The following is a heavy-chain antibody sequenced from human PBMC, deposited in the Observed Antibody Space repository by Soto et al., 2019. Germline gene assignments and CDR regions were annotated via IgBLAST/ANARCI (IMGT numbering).Heavy chain of an antibody. CDR2: ISGGGGST. CDR1: GFIFSSYA. D-gene: IGHD3-10*01. J-gene: IGHJ4*02. CDR3: ASAFYVSGSYWGFEY. Sequence: EVQLLESGGGLVQPGGSLRLSCAASGFIFSSYALNWVRQAPGKGLEWGSSISGGGGSTDYADSVKGRFTISRDNSKNTLYLQLNSLRAEDTALYYCASAFYVSGSYWGFEYWGQGTLVTVSS. V-gene: IGHV3-23*01.